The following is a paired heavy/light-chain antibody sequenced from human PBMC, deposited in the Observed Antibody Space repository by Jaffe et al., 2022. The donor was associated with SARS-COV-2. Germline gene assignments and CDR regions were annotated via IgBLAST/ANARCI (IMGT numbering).Light chain of an antibody. Sequence: DIQMTQAPSSLSASVGDRVAITCRASQGINNYLAWYQQKPGKVPKLLIYDASTLQSGVPSRFSGSGSGTAFTLTISSLQPEDVATYYCQKYDRAPHTFGQGTKLEI. CDR3: QKYDRAPHT. CDR1: QGINNY. V-gene: IGKV1-27*01. CDR2: DAS. J-gene: IGKJ2*01.
Heavy chain of an antibody. V-gene: IGHV3-30*04. CDR3: ARAPPGAFDI. Sequence: QVRLMESGGGVVQPGRSLRLSCAASGFTFSTYAMHWVRQAPGKGLEWVAVISYDESNKFYADSVKGRFTISRDNSKNTLYLQINSLRAEDTAVYYCARAPPGAFDIWGQGTMVTVSS. J-gene: IGHJ3*02. CDR2: ISYDESNK. CDR1: GFTFSTYA.